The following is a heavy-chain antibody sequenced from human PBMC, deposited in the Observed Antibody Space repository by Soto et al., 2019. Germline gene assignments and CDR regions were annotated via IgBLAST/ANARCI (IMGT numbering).Heavy chain of an antibody. CDR3: ARTARLVDY. Sequence: QVRLVESGGGLVKPGGSLRLSCVASGFTFTDHYMSWIRQAPGKGLEWIAYMSPSGSGISYADSAKGRFTISRDNARNAVYLQMNTLRAEDTVVYYCARTARLVDYWGQGTLVTGSS. CDR1: GFTFTDHY. V-gene: IGHV3-11*01. J-gene: IGHJ4*02. CDR2: MSPSGSGI.